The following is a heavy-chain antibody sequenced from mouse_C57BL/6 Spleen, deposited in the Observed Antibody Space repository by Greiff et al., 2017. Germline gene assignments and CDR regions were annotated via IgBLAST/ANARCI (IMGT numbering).Heavy chain of an antibody. CDR1: GYTFTDYY. D-gene: IGHD2-12*01. V-gene: IGHV1-26*01. CDR2: INPNNGGT. CDR3: APYYSR. Sequence: VQLQQSGPELVKPGASVKISCKASGYTFTDYYMNWVKQSHGKSLEWIGDINPNNGGTSYNQKFKGKATLTVDKSSSTAYMELRSLTSEDSAVYYCAPYYSRWGQGTLVTVSA. J-gene: IGHJ3*01.